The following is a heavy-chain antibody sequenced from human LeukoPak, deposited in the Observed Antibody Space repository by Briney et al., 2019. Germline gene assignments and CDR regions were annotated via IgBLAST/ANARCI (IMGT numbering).Heavy chain of an antibody. D-gene: IGHD3-3*01. Sequence: SETLSLTCTVSGGSISSGDYYWSWIRQPPGKGLEWIGYIYYSGSTYYNPSLKSRVTISVDTSKNQFSLKLSSVTAADTAVYYCARGEWLSPFDYWGQGTLVTVSS. CDR2: IYYSGST. CDR3: ARGEWLSPFDY. J-gene: IGHJ4*02. CDR1: GGSISSGDYY. V-gene: IGHV4-30-4*08.